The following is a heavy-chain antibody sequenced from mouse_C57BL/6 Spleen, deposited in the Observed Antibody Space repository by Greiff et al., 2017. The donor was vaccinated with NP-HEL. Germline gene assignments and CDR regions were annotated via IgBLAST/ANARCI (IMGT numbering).Heavy chain of an antibody. D-gene: IGHD1-1*01. V-gene: IGHV5-16*01. CDR2: INYDGSST. CDR1: GFTFSDYY. J-gene: IGHJ2*01. CDR3: ARALYYGSSYDYFDY. Sequence: EVKLVESEGGLVQPGSSMKLSCTASGFTFSDYYMAWVRQVPEKGLEWVANINYDGSSTYYLDSLKSRFIISRDNAKNILYLQMSSLKSEDTATYYCARALYYGSSYDYFDYWGQGTTLTVSS.